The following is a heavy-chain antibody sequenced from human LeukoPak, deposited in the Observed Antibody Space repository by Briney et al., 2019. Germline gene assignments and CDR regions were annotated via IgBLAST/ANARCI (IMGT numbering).Heavy chain of an antibody. CDR3: ARSPESGGNVFDI. CDR1: GFTFSSYA. CDR2: SRNKANGYTT. V-gene: IGHV3-72*01. Sequence: GGSLRLSCAASGFTFSSYAMHWVRQAPGKGLEWVGRSRNKANGYTTEYAASVKGRFTISRDDSKNSVYLQMNSLKTEDTAVYYCARSPESGGNVFDIWGQGTMVTVCS. J-gene: IGHJ3*02. D-gene: IGHD3-16*01.